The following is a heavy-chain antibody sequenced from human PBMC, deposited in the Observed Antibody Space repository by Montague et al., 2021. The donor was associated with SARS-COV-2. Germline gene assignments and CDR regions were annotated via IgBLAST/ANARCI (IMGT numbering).Heavy chain of an antibody. CDR1: GGSISSGGYY. V-gene: IGHV4-31*03. Sequence: TLSLTCTVSGGSISSGGYYWSWIRQHPGKGLEWIGYIYYSGSTYYNPSLKSRVTILVDTSKNQFSLKMSSVTAADTAVYYCARSPEPMIILIITSLNWYFDLWDRGTLVTVSS. CDR2: IYYSGST. J-gene: IGHJ2*01. CDR3: ARSPEPMIILIITSLNWYFDL. D-gene: IGHD3-22*01.